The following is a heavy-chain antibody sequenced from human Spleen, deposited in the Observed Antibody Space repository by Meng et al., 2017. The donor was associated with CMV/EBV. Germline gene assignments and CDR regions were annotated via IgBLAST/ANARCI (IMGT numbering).Heavy chain of an antibody. CDR2: INPSNGDT. CDR3: ARDNNWGPDY. D-gene: IGHD7-27*01. Sequence: ASVKVSCKASGYTFNDYYMHWVRQAPGQGLEWMGWINPSNGDTDYAQNFQGRVTLTRDTSINTGYMELTRLTSDDTAVYYCARDNNWGPDYWGQGTLVTVSS. V-gene: IGHV1-2*02. J-gene: IGHJ4*02. CDR1: GYTFNDYY.